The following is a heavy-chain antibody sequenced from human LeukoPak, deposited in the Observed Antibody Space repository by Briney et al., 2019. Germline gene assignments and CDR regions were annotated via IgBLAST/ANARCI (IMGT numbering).Heavy chain of an antibody. J-gene: IGHJ4*02. D-gene: IGHD5-12*01. CDR3: ARSSGYDPYYFDY. V-gene: IGHV4-59*01. CDR1: GGSISSYY. CDR2: IYYSGST. Sequence: SETLSLTCTVSGGSISSYYWSWIRQPPGKGLEWIGYIYYSGSTNYNPSLKSQVTISVDTSKNQFSLKLSSVTAADTAVYYCARSSGYDPYYFDYWGQGTLVTVSS.